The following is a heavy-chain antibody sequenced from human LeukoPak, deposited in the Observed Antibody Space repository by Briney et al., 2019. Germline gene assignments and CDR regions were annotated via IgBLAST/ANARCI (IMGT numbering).Heavy chain of an antibody. CDR3: AGQYYDILTGYGLFDY. V-gene: IGHV3-48*04. D-gene: IGHD3-9*01. CDR2: ISISTSTI. CDR1: GFTFSSHS. Sequence: GGSLRLSCAASGFTFSSHSMHWVRQAPGKGLEWISYISISTSTIYYADSVKGRFTISRDNAKNSLYLQMNSLRTEDTAVYYCAGQYYDILTGYGLFDYWGQGTLVTVSS. J-gene: IGHJ4*02.